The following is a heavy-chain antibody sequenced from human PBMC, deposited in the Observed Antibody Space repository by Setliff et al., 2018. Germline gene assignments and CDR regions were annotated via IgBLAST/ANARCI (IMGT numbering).Heavy chain of an antibody. J-gene: IGHJ4*02. CDR1: GSTFTDSI. D-gene: IGHD2-8*01. Sequence: ASVKVSCKASGSTFTDSIVNWVRQAPGQGLEWVGWYSPYNGKTYSAQKFQGRVTLSTDTSTTTAYMELRSLTSGDTAMYYCARLVRYCSTTTCQRLSGAEHWGQGTLVTVSS. CDR3: ARLVRYCSTTTCQRLSGAEH. V-gene: IGHV1-18*01. CDR2: YSPYNGKT.